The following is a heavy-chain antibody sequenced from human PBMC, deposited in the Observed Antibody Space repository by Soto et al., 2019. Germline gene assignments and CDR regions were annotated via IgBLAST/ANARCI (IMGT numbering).Heavy chain of an antibody. J-gene: IGHJ4*02. CDR1: GGSLRNSV. CDR2: VIPILGTA. CDR3: ARLGHPGH. Sequence: QVQLVQSGAEVKKPGSSVKVSCTASGGSLRNSVISWVRQAPAQRLEWMGGVIPILGTANYAQKFQGRVTMPADEATSTAYMDLSSLSTDDTAVYYCARLGHPGHWGPGTLVIVSS. V-gene: IGHV1-69*01.